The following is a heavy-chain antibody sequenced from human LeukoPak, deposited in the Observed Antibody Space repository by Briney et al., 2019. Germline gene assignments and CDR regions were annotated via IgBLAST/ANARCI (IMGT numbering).Heavy chain of an antibody. D-gene: IGHD1-26*01. Sequence: GGSLRLSCAASGFTFSSYGMHWVRQAPGKGLEWVAFIRYDGSNKYYADSVKGRFTISRDNSKNTLYLQMNSLRAEDTAVYYCAKDRTGGSYYYYYMDVWGKGTTVTVSS. V-gene: IGHV3-30*02. CDR3: AKDRTGGSYYYYYMDV. CDR2: IRYDGSNK. J-gene: IGHJ6*03. CDR1: GFTFSSYG.